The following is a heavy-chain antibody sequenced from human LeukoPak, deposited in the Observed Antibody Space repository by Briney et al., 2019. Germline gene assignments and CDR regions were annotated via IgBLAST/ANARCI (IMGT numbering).Heavy chain of an antibody. CDR2: ISGSGDNT. Sequence: GGSLRLSCAASGFTFSNYAMSWVRQAPGKGLEWVPAISGSGDNTYYADSVKGRLTISRDNSKNTLYLQMNNLRAEDTAVYYCAKDYDNGWFSTFDYWGQGTLVTVSS. CDR3: AKDYDNGWFSTFDY. J-gene: IGHJ4*02. V-gene: IGHV3-23*01. D-gene: IGHD6-19*01. CDR1: GFTFSNYA.